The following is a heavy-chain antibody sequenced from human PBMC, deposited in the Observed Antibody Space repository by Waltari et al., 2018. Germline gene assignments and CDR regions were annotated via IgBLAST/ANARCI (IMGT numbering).Heavy chain of an antibody. Sequence: QLQLQESGPGLVKPSETLSLTCTVSGGSNSGNNYYWGWIRQPPGKGLEWIGSSYYSGSTYYNPSLKSRVTISVDTSKNQFSLKLSSVTAADTAVYYCARHTYSSSPDYWGQGTLVTVSS. D-gene: IGHD6-13*01. CDR3: ARHTYSSSPDY. CDR1: GGSNSGNNYY. V-gene: IGHV4-39*01. CDR2: SYYSGST. J-gene: IGHJ4*02.